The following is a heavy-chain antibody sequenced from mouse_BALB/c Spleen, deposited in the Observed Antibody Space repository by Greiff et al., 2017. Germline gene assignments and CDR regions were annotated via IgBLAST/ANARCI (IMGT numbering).Heavy chain of an antibody. J-gene: IGHJ2*01. CDR1: GFNIKDYY. V-gene: IGHV14-1*02. D-gene: IGHD1-1*01. Sequence: EVQLQQSGAELVRPGALVKLSCKASGFNIKDYYMHWVKQRPEQGLEWIGWIDPENGNTIYDPKFQGKASITADTSSNTAYLQLSSLTSEDTAVYYCARGLLLRPDYWGQGTTLTVSS. CDR3: ARGLLLRPDY. CDR2: IDPENGNT.